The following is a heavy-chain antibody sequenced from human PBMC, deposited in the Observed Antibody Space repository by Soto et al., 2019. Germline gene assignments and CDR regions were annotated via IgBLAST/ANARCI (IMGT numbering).Heavy chain of an antibody. V-gene: IGHV3-23*01. D-gene: IGHD3-3*01. Sequence: EVQLLESGGGLVQPGGSLRLSCAASGFTFSSYAMSWVRQAPGKGLEWVSAISGSGGSTYYADAVKGRFTISRDNSKNTLYLQMNSLRAEDTAVYYCAKDLEWSFLFDYWGQGTLVTVSS. CDR2: ISGSGGST. CDR3: AKDLEWSFLFDY. J-gene: IGHJ4*02. CDR1: GFTFSSYA.